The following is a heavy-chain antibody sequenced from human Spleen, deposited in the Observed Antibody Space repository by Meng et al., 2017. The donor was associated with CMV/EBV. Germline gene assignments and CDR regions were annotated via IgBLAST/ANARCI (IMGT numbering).Heavy chain of an antibody. V-gene: IGHV4-34*01. Sequence: SETLSLTCAVYGGSFSGYYWSWIRQPPGKGLEWIGEINHSGSINYNPSLKSRVSISVDTSKSQFSLKLSSVTAADTAVYYCARGRYCSSTSCYHWYFDLWGRGTLVTVSS. D-gene: IGHD2-2*01. CDR2: INHSGSI. CDR1: GGSFSGYY. CDR3: ARGRYCSSTSCYHWYFDL. J-gene: IGHJ2*01.